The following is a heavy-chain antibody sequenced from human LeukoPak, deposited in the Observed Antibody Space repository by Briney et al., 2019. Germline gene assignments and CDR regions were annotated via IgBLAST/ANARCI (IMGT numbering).Heavy chain of an antibody. J-gene: IGHJ4*02. Sequence: PGGSLRLSCAASGFTFSSYGMHWVRQAPGKGLEWVAVISYDGSNKYYADSVKGRFTISRDNSKNTLYLQMNSLRAEDTAVYYCAKDEGDDYAFYFDYWGQGTLVTVSS. D-gene: IGHD4-17*01. CDR3: AKDEGDDYAFYFDY. CDR2: ISYDGSNK. V-gene: IGHV3-30*18. CDR1: GFTFSSYG.